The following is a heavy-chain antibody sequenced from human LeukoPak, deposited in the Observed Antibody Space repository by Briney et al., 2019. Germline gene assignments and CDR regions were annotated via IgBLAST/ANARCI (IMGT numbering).Heavy chain of an antibody. CDR3: VREGEGPLSKDFDY. V-gene: IGHV1-2*02. CDR2: IGPHSTFT. CDR1: GFTFTDHY. J-gene: IGHJ4*02. D-gene: IGHD2/OR15-2a*01. Sequence: ASMKVSCKSSGFTFTDHYIHWVRQGPGQRLKWMGYIGPHSTFTSSPQEFQGRVTMTRDASMSTAYMELTRMTSDETAVYYCVREGEGPLSKDFDYWGQGTLVTVSS.